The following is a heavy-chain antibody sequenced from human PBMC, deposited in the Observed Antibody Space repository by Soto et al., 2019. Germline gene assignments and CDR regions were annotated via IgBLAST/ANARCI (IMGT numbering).Heavy chain of an antibody. CDR2: ISYDGSNK. CDR3: ARFYGSGSYYNLGY. CDR1: GFTFSSYG. D-gene: IGHD3-10*01. Sequence: ESGGGVVQPGRSLRLSCAASGFTFSSYGMHWVRQAPGKGLEWVAVISYDGSNKYYADSVKGRFTISRDNSKNTLYLQMNSLRAEDTAVYYCARFYGSGSYYNLGYWGQGTLVTVSS. V-gene: IGHV3-30*03. J-gene: IGHJ4*02.